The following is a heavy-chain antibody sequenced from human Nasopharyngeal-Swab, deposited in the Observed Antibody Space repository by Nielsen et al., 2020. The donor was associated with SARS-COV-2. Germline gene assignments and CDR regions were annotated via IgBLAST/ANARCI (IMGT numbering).Heavy chain of an antibody. D-gene: IGHD6-13*01. CDR3: ARGGSSFPFDY. J-gene: IGHJ4*02. CDR1: GFTFSDYW. V-gene: IGHV3-7*01. Sequence: GGSLRLSCGGSGFTFSDYWMSWVRQSPEKGLEWVANIKQDGSGSYYVDSVKGRFTISRDDANNSLYLQMNSLRAGDTGVYYCARGGSSFPFDYWGPGTLVTVSS. CDR2: IKQDGSGS.